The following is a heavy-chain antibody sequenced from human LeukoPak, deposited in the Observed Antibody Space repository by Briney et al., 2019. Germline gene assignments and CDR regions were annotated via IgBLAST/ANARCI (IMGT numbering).Heavy chain of an antibody. Sequence: RGSLRLSCETSGYTFSTYNMNWVRQAPGKGLEWISSISTSSGYIYYADSVKGRFTITRDNAKNSLYLQMNSLRAEDTAVYYCARSRGPRKELDYWGQGTLVTVSS. CDR1: GYTFSTYN. D-gene: IGHD1-26*01. CDR3: ARSRGPRKELDY. CDR2: ISTSSGYI. V-gene: IGHV3-21*01. J-gene: IGHJ4*02.